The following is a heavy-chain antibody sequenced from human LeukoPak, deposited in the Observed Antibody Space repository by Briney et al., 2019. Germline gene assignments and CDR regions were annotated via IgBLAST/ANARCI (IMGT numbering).Heavy chain of an antibody. Sequence: SETLSLTCSVSGGSIINFYWNWIRQTPGKGLEWIGFVYYNGSTNYNPSLKGRVIISVDTSKNQFSVRLASVTAADTAVYYCARRQDGHDYWGQGTLVTVSS. V-gene: IGHV4-59*08. CDR2: VYYNGST. J-gene: IGHJ4*02. CDR3: ARRQDGHDY. CDR1: GGSIINFY.